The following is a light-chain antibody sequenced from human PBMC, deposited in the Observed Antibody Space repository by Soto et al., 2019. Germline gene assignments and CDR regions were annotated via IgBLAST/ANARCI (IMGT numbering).Light chain of an antibody. CDR3: ASWEDNLNRGV. V-gene: IGLV1-44*01. Sequence: QSVLTQPPSASGTPGQRVTISCSGTSSNIGTYTVNWYQQLPGTAPKLLIYTDYQRPSGVPDRFSGSKSGSSASLAINGLHYEDEAEYDCASWEDNLNRGVFGGGTKVTVL. CDR2: TDY. CDR1: SSNIGTYT. J-gene: IGLJ3*02.